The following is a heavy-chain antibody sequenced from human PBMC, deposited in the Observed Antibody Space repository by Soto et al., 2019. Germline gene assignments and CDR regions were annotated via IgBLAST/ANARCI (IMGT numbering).Heavy chain of an antibody. D-gene: IGHD1-26*01. CDR1: GGSINTYY. CDR3: VKGGTSKFDP. J-gene: IGHJ5*02. CDR2: IYFYDTGSA. Sequence: SETLSLTCTVSGGSINTYYWSWIRQPPGKGLEWIGYIYFYDTGSANYNPSLKSRVTISVDTSKNQFSLKLSSVTAADTAVYYCVKGGTSKFDPWGQGTLVTVSS. V-gene: IGHV4-59*01.